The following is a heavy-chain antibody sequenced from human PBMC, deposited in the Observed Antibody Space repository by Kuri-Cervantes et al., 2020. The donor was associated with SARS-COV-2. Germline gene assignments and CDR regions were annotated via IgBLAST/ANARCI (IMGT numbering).Heavy chain of an antibody. Sequence: LSLTCAASGFTFSSYWMSWVRQAPGKGLEWVANIKQDGSEKYYVDSVKGRFTISRDNAKKSLYLQMNSLRAEDTAVYYCARSSGSRIWFDYWGQGTLVTVSS. CDR3: ARSSGSRIWFDY. D-gene: IGHD6-19*01. CDR2: IKQDGSEK. CDR1: GFTFSSYW. J-gene: IGHJ4*02. V-gene: IGHV3-7*01.